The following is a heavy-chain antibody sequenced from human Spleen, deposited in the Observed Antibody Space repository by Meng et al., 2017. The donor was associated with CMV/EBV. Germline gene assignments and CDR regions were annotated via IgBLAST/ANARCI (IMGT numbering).Heavy chain of an antibody. CDR1: GFTVSSNY. D-gene: IGHD2-15*01. Sequence: GESLKISCAASGFTVSSNYMTWVRQAPGKGLEWVSVIYNDGATYYADSVKGRFTISRVNPKNMVFLQMNSLRVEDTAVYYCARYSRGVVVAPPKFTGADAFDMWGQGTMVTVSS. CDR2: IYNDGAT. V-gene: IGHV3-53*01. J-gene: IGHJ3*02. CDR3: ARYSRGVVVAPPKFTGADAFDM.